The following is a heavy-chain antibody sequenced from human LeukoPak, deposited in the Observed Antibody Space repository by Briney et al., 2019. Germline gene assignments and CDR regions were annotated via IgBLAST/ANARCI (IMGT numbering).Heavy chain of an antibody. CDR2: IFYTGTT. D-gene: IGHD2-8*02. V-gene: IGHV4-4*02. CDR3: ARYTGSWFDP. Sequence: SETLSLTCAVSGGSISSSNWWSWVRQPPGKGLEFIAGIFYTGTTYYNPSLKSRVTISIDTSKNQLTLKLYSVTAADTAVYYCARYTGSWFDPWGQGTLVTVSS. CDR1: GGSISSSNW. J-gene: IGHJ5*02.